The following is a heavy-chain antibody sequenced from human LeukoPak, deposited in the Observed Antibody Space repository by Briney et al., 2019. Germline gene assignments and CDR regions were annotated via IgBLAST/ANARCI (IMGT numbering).Heavy chain of an antibody. J-gene: IGHJ4*02. Sequence: NPSETLSLTCTVSGGSITSYYWSWIRQPPGKGLEWIGYIYYSGSTNYNPSLKSRVTMSVDTSKNQFSLKLGSVTAADTAVYYCATLNYFDSSGDYWGQGTLVTVSS. CDR1: GGSITSYY. CDR2: IYYSGST. D-gene: IGHD3-22*01. CDR3: ATLNYFDSSGDY. V-gene: IGHV4-59*01.